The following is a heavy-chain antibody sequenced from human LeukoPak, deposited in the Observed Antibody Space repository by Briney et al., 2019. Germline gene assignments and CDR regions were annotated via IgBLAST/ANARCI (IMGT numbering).Heavy chain of an antibody. D-gene: IGHD3-10*01. J-gene: IGHJ6*03. CDR3: ARGPSGRNYYYYMDV. CDR2: ISGSGGST. V-gene: IGHV3-23*01. Sequence: GGSLRLSCAASGFTFSGYAMSWVRQAPGKGLEWVSAISGSGGSTYYADSVKGRFTISRDNSKNTLYLQMNSLRSEDTAVYYCARGPSGRNYYYYMDVWGKGTTVTISS. CDR1: GFTFSGYA.